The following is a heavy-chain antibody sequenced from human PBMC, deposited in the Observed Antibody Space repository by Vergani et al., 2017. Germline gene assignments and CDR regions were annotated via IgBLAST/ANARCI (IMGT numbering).Heavy chain of an antibody. J-gene: IGHJ4*02. CDR1: GFTFDDYA. Sequence: EVQLVESGGGSVQPGRSLRLSCAASGFTFDDYAMHWVRQAPGKGLEWVSGISWNSGSIGYADSVKGRFTISRDNAKNSLYLQMNSLRAEDTALYYCARGDIVVVPAALDYWGQGTLVTVSS. D-gene: IGHD2-2*01. CDR2: ISWNSGSI. CDR3: ARGDIVVVPAALDY. V-gene: IGHV3-9*01.